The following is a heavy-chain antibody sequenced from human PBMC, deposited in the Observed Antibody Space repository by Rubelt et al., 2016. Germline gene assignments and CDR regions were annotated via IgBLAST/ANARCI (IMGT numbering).Heavy chain of an antibody. J-gene: IGHJ6*02. CDR1: GFSLSTSGMC. V-gene: IGHV2-70*15. D-gene: IGHD3-22*01. Sequence: QVTLRESGPALVKPTQTLTLTCTFSGFSLSTSGMCVSWIRQPPGKALEWLARIDWADDKYYSTSLKTRLIISKDTSKNQGVLTMTNMDPVDTATYYCARILLPDYYDSSGGMDVWGQGTTVTVSS. CDR3: ARILLPDYYDSSGGMDV. CDR2: IDWADDK.